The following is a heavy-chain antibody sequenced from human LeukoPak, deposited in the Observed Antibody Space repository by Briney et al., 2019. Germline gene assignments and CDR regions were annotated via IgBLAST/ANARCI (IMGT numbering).Heavy chain of an antibody. J-gene: IGHJ3*02. Sequence: ASVKVSCKASGYTFTSYGISWVRQAPGQGLEWMGWISAYNGNTNYAQELQGRVTMTTDTSTSTAYMELRSLRSDDTAVYYCARDPLGYCSSTSCYSSAFDIWGQGTMVTVSS. V-gene: IGHV1-18*01. CDR3: ARDPLGYCSSTSCYSSAFDI. D-gene: IGHD2-2*01. CDR1: GYTFTSYG. CDR2: ISAYNGNT.